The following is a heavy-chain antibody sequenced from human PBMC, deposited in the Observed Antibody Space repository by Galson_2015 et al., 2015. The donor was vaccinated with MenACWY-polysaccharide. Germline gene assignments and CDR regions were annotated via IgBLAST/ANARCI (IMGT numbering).Heavy chain of an antibody. V-gene: IGHV4-31*03. Sequence: TLSLTCTVSGDSITSGGYFWSWIRQHPGKGLEWIASISYDGGTYYNPSLKSRVTISVDTPNNQFSLKLNSVTAADTAVYYCARGGRAVSNRNWFDPWVQGTLVTVSS. CDR3: ARGGRAVSNRNWFDP. CDR2: ISYDGGT. CDR1: GDSITSGGYF. D-gene: IGHD3-16*01. J-gene: IGHJ5*02.